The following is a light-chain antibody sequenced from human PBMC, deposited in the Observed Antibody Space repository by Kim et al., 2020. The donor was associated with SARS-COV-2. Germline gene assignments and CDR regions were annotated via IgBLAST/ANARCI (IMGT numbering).Light chain of an antibody. Sequence: DIQMTQSPSTLSASVGDRVTITCRASQSISSWLAWYQQKPGKAPKLLIYKASSLESGVPSRFSGSGSGTEFTLTISSLQPDDFATYYCQHTGFGQGTKVDIK. V-gene: IGKV1-5*03. CDR2: KAS. CDR3: QHTG. CDR1: QSISSW. J-gene: IGKJ1*01.